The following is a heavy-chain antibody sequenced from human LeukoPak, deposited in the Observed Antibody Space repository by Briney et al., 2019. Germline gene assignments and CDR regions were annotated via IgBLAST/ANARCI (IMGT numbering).Heavy chain of an antibody. D-gene: IGHD1-26*01. V-gene: IGHV1-2*06. CDR1: GYTFTAYY. Sequence: ASVKVSCKASGYTFTAYYIHWVRQAPGQGLEWMGRIDPNSGDTNYAQEFQGTVTMTRDTSITTAPMELSRLKSDDTALYYWARDLASAPYWELDYWGQGTLLTVSS. CDR2: IDPNSGDT. CDR3: ARDLASAPYWELDY. J-gene: IGHJ4*02.